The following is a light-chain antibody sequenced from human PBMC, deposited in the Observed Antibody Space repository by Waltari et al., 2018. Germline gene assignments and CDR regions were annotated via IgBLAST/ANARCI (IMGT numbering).Light chain of an antibody. V-gene: IGKV3-15*01. Sequence: EVVMTQSSATLSVSPGERATLSCRASQNLYDNLAWYQQKPGQAPRLLIYRASTRATGIPARFSGSGSGADFTLTISSVQSEDCAFYYCQQYNTWPPITFGRGTRLEIK. J-gene: IGKJ5*01. CDR2: RAS. CDR3: QQYNTWPPIT. CDR1: QNLYDN.